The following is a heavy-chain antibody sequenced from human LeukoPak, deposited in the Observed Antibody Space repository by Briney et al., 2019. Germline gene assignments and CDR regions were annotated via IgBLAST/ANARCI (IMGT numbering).Heavy chain of an antibody. V-gene: IGHV3-43*02. J-gene: IGHJ6*02. CDR2: ISGDGGST. D-gene: IGHD3-3*01. Sequence: GGSLRLSCAASGFTFDDYAMHWVRQAPGKGLEWVSFISGDGGSTYYADSVKGRFTISRDNSKNSLYLQMNSLRTEDTALYYCAKGFSVLASNHYYYYYGMDVWGQGTTVTVSS. CDR1: GFTFDDYA. CDR3: AKGFSVLASNHYYYYYGMDV.